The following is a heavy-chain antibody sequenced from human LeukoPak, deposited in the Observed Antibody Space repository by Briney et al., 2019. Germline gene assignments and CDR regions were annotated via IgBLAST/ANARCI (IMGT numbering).Heavy chain of an antibody. CDR3: AKDLVAAEHLDY. V-gene: IGHV3-30*02. D-gene: IGHD6-13*01. Sequence: GGSLRLSCAASGFTFSSYGMHWVRQAPGKGLEWVAFIRYDGSNKYYADSVKGRFTISRDNSKNTLYLQMNSLRAEDTAVYYCAKDLVAAEHLDYWGQGTLVTVSS. CDR2: IRYDGSNK. CDR1: GFTFSSYG. J-gene: IGHJ4*02.